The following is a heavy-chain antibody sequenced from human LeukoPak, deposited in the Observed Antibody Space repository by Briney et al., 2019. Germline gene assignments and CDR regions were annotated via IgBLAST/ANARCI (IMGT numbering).Heavy chain of an antibody. CDR1: GDSISNYY. V-gene: IGHV4-59*01. CDR2: IYYSGST. Sequence: SETLSLTCTVSGDSISNYYWSWIRQPPGKGLEWIGYIYYSGSTNYNPSLKSRVTISVDTSKNQFSLKLSSVTAADTAVYFCARLVVPDAPREYYYYYRDVWGKGTTVTVSS. CDR3: ARLVVPDAPREYYYYYRDV. D-gene: IGHD2-2*01. J-gene: IGHJ6*03.